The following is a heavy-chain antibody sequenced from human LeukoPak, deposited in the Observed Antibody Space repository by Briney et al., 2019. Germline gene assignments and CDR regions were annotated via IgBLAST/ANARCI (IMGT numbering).Heavy chain of an antibody. CDR3: AKARYCSSTNCYSSFDY. V-gene: IGHV3-23*01. D-gene: IGHD2-2*02. CDR1: GFTFSSYA. J-gene: IGHJ4*02. Sequence: PGGSLRLSCAASGFTFSSYAMSWVRQAPGKGLEWASAISGSGGSTFYADSVKGRFTISRDNSKNTLYLQMNSLRAEDTAVYYCAKARYCSSTNCYSSFDYWGEGTPVTVSS. CDR2: ISGSGGST.